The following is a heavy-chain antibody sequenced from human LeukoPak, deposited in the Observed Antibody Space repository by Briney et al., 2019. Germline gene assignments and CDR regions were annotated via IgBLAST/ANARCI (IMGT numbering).Heavy chain of an antibody. CDR3: ARGVYIAAAQYGY. Sequence: PSETLSLTCSVSGGSISTYYGSWIRQSAGKGLEWIGRIHTSGSTNYNPSLKSRVTISVDTSKNQFSLKLSSATAADTAVYYCARGVYIAAAQYGYWGQGTLVTVSS. J-gene: IGHJ4*02. CDR1: GGSISTYY. CDR2: IHTSGST. D-gene: IGHD6-13*01. V-gene: IGHV4-4*07.